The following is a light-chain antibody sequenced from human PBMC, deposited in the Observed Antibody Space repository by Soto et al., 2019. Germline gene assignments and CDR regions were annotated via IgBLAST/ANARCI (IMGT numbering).Light chain of an antibody. Sequence: DIQMTQSPSVLSASVGDRVTITCRASQSINIWLAWYQQKPGKGHKLLIYKTSNLQTWVPSRFSGSGSGTEFTLTISSLQPDDFATYFCQQYNHWYSFGQGTKVEIK. CDR2: KTS. J-gene: IGKJ2*01. CDR3: QQYNHWYS. V-gene: IGKV1-5*03. CDR1: QSINIW.